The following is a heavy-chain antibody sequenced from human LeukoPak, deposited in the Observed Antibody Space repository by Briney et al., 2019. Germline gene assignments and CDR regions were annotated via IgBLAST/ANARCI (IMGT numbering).Heavy chain of an antibody. D-gene: IGHD2/OR15-2a*01. CDR2: ISDSGGST. CDR1: GFTFSSSA. V-gene: IGHV3-23*01. Sequence: GGSLRLSCAASGFTFSSSAMSWVRQAPGKGLEWVSGISDSGGSTCYADSVKGRFTISRDNSKNTLYLQMNSLRAEDTAVYYCARASWVENWGQGTLVTVSS. J-gene: IGHJ4*02. CDR3: ARASWVEN.